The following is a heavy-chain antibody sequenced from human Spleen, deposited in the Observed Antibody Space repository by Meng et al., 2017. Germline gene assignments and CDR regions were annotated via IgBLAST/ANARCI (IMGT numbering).Heavy chain of an antibody. CDR3: ASGMAVIDY. Sequence: QVQLVQSGTEGKKPGASVKVSCKTSGYTFTGYFMHWVRQAPGQGLEWMGRINPGTGGTDYAQKFHGRVAMTSDTSINTAYMELSRLKSDDTAVYFCASGMAVIDYWGQGTLVTVSS. J-gene: IGHJ4*02. D-gene: IGHD5-24*01. CDR1: GYTFTGYF. V-gene: IGHV1-2*06. CDR2: INPGTGGT.